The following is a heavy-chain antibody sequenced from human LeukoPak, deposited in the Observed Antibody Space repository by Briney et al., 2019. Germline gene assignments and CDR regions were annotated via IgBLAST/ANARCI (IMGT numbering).Heavy chain of an antibody. CDR1: GGSISSYY. D-gene: IGHD2-15*01. CDR2: IYYSGCT. J-gene: IGHJ4*02. V-gene: IGHV4-59*01. CDR3: ARDRGRWLIDY. Sequence: PSESLSLTCTVSGGSISSYYWSWIRQPPGKGLEWIGYIYYSGCTNYNPSLKSRVTISVDTSKNQLSLKLSSVTAADTAVYYCARDRGRWLIDYWGQGTLVTVSS.